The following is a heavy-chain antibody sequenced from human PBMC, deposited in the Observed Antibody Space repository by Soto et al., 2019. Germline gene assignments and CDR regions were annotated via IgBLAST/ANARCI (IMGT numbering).Heavy chain of an antibody. D-gene: IGHD3-16*01. J-gene: IGHJ4*02. V-gene: IGHV3-74*01. Sequence: PGGSLRLSCAASGFSFGSYALSWVRQAPGKGLEWVSNINSDGTTTTYADSVKGRFTISRDNAKNTLYLEMNSLSAEDTALYYCARAGYAYSSEFRRAPFEYWGQGILVTVSS. CDR2: INSDGTTT. CDR3: ARAGYAYSSEFRRAPFEY. CDR1: GFSFGSYA.